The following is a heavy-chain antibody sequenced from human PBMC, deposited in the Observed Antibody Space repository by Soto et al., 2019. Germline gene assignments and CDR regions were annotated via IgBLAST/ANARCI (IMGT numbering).Heavy chain of an antibody. V-gene: IGHV3-23*01. Sequence: EVQLLESGGGLVQPGGSLRLSCAASGFTFSSYAMTWVRQAPGKGLEWVSTISGSGGNTYFADSVKGRFTISRDNSKNTLHLQMSSLRAEDTAIYYCAKDQKGGNYYYYGMDVWGQGTMVTVSS. CDR3: AKDQKGGNYYYYGMDV. D-gene: IGHD1-1*01. CDR1: GFTFSSYA. CDR2: ISGSGGNT. J-gene: IGHJ6*02.